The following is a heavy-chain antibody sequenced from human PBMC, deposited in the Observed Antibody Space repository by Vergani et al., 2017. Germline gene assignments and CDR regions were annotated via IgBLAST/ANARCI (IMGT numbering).Heavy chain of an antibody. J-gene: IGHJ6*03. CDR1: GGTFSSYA. D-gene: IGHD6-13*01. Sequence: QVQLVQSGAEVKKPGSSVKVSCKASGGTFSSYAISWVRQAPGQGLEWMGGIIPIFGTANYAQTFQGRVTITADESTSTAYMELSRLRSEDTAVYYCARIAAGNAYYYYYMDVGGEGRTVTVS. CDR3: ARIAAGNAYYYYYMDV. CDR2: IIPIFGTA. V-gene: IGHV1-69*01.